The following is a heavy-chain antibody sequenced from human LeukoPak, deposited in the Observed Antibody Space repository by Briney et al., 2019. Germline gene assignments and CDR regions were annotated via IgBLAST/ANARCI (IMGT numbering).Heavy chain of an antibody. CDR1: GFTFNNYA. J-gene: IGHJ4*02. V-gene: IGHV3-23*01. D-gene: IGHD6-19*01. Sequence: PGGSLGLSCAASGFTFNNYAMYWVRQAPGKGLEWVSGIFGSGDNAHYADSVKGRFTISRDNSKNTVYLQMASLRVEDTAVYYCGKTTVGYSSGRYPGWPVDYWGQGILVTVSS. CDR2: IFGSGDNA. CDR3: GKTTVGYSSGRYPGWPVDY.